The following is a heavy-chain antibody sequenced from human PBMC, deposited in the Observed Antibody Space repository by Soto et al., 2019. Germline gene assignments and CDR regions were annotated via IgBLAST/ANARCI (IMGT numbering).Heavy chain of an antibody. Sequence: ASVKVSCKVSGYTLTELSMHWVRQAPGKGLEWMGGFDPEDGETIYAQKFQGRVTMIEDTSTDTAYMELSSLRSEDTAVYYCAKNLFLDDYGDYVDYWGQGTLVTVS. CDR3: AKNLFLDDYGDYVDY. J-gene: IGHJ4*02. D-gene: IGHD4-17*01. V-gene: IGHV1-24*01. CDR2: FDPEDGET. CDR1: GYTLTELS.